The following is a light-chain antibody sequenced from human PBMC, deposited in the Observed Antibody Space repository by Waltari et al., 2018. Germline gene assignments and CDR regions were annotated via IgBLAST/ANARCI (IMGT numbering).Light chain of an antibody. CDR1: SSDVGGYNY. V-gene: IGLV2-14*01. CDR2: EVN. CDR3: SSYTSSTTLV. J-gene: IGLJ1*01. Sequence: QSALTPPASVSGSPGQSITISCTRTSSDVGGYNYVSWYQHHPGNVPKLIISEVNHRPSGVSHRFSGSKSGNTASLSISGLQTEDEADYYCSSYTSSTTLVFGTGTKVTVL.